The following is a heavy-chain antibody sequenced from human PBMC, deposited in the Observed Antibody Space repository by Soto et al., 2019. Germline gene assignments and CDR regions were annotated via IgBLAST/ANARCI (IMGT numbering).Heavy chain of an antibody. CDR3: ARVSRGYCSSTSCHHYDY. J-gene: IGHJ4*02. CDR2: IIPILGIA. D-gene: IGHD2-2*01. Sequence: QVQLVQSGAEVKKPGSSVKVSCKASGGTFSSYTISWVRQAPGQGLEWMGRIIPILGIANYAQKFQGRVTITADKSTSTAYMELSSLRSEDTAVYYWARVSRGYCSSTSCHHYDYWGQGTLVTVS. CDR1: GGTFSSYT. V-gene: IGHV1-69*02.